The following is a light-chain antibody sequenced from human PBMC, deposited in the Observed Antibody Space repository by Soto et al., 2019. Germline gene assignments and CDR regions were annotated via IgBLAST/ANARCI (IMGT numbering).Light chain of an antibody. Sequence: DIEMTQSPSSLSASVGDRVIITCRASQGISNYLAWYQQRPRKVPKLLIYAASTLQSGVPSRFSGSGSGTDFTLTISSLQPEDVASYYCQKYDSAPWTFGQGTEVEIK. CDR2: AAS. CDR3: QKYDSAPWT. V-gene: IGKV1-27*01. CDR1: QGISNY. J-gene: IGKJ1*01.